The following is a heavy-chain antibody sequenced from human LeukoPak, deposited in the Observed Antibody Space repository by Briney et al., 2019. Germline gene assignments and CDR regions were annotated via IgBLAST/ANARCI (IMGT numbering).Heavy chain of an antibody. CDR1: GGSISSSCYY. J-gene: IGHJ6*02. D-gene: IGHD3-10*01. CDR3: ARGRYYGSGRSYGMDV. Sequence: SETLSLTSTVSGGSISSSCYYWGWIRQPPGKGLEWIGSIYYSGSTYYNPSLKSRVTISVDTSKNQFSLKLSSVTAADTAVYYCARGRYYGSGRSYGMDVWGQGTTVTVSS. CDR2: IYYSGST. V-gene: IGHV4-39*07.